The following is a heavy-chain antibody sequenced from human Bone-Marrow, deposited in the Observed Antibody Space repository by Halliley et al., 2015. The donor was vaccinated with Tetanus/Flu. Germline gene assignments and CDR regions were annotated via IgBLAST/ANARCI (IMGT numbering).Heavy chain of an antibody. CDR2: FYSSGHT. CDR3: ARGNYYDTRGNDY. Sequence: WVSVFYSSGHTYYADSVKGRFTVSRDDSKNTIYLQMNSLTVEDTAVYYCARGNYYDTRGNDYWGQGTLVTVSS. J-gene: IGHJ4*02. V-gene: IGHV3-66*01. D-gene: IGHD3-22*01.